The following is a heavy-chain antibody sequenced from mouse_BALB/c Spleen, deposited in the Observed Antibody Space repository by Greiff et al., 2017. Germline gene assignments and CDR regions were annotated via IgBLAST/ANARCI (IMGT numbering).Heavy chain of an antibody. CDR1: GYSITSGYY. D-gene: IGHD2-14*01. CDR3: ARGDYYRYVGIAY. V-gene: IGHV3-6*02. CDR2: ISYDGSN. J-gene: IGHJ3*01. Sequence: ESGPGLVKPSQSLSLTCSVTGYSITSGYYWNWIRQFPGNKLEWMGYISYDGSNNYNPSLKNRISITRDTSKNQFFLKLNSVTTEDTATYYCARGDYYRYVGIAYWGQGTLVTVSA.